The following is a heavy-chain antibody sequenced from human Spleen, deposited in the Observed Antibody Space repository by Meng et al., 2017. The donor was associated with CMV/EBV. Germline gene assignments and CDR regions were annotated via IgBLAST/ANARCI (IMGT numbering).Heavy chain of an antibody. J-gene: IGHJ6*02. CDR1: GFTFNKFW. CDR3: AREKSSSFRFYYYYYGMDV. Sequence: GESLKISGAASGFTFNKFWMTWVRQAPGKGLEWVANIKEDGSEKNYVDSVKGRFTISRDNAKNSLYLQMNSLRAEDTAVYYCAREKSSSFRFYYYYYGMDVWGQGTTVTVSS. D-gene: IGHD6-6*01. CDR2: IKEDGSEK. V-gene: IGHV3-7*01.